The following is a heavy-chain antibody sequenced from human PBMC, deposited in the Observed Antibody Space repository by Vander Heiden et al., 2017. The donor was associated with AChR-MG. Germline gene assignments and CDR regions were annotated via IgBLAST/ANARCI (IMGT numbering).Heavy chain of an antibody. V-gene: IGHV2-5*02. CDR1: GLSLSTSGVG. Sequence: QITLKESGPTLVKPTQTLTLTCNISGLSLSTSGVGVGWIRQPPGKALEWLALIYWDDDKYYSPSLKSRLTITKDTSKNQVVLTMTSMDPVDTATYYCAHRPRKIVGGGYDAFEMWGQGTMVTVSS. CDR2: IYWDDDK. J-gene: IGHJ3*02. CDR3: AHRPRKIVGGGYDAFEM. D-gene: IGHD1-26*01.